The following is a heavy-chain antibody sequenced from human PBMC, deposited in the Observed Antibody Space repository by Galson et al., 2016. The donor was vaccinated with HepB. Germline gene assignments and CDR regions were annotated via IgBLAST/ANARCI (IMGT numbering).Heavy chain of an antibody. CDR3: AREGWGGFDY. Sequence: SLRLFCAASGFSFTNYWMSWLRQAPGKGLEWVANIKQDGSDKGYVDSVKGRFTISRDNAKKSLFLQMDSLRVEDTAVFYCAREGWGGFDYWGQGILVTVSS. V-gene: IGHV3-7*01. D-gene: IGHD3-16*01. CDR2: IKQDGSDK. CDR1: GFSFTNYW. J-gene: IGHJ4*02.